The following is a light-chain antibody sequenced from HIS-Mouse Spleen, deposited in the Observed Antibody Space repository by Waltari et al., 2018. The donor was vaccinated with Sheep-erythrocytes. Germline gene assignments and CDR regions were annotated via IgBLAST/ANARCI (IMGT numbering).Light chain of an antibody. CDR2: EGS. V-gene: IGLV2-23*01. CDR3: CSYAGSSTPWV. Sequence: QSALTQPASVSGSPGQSITISCTGTSSDVGSYNLVSWYQQHPGKAPKLMIYEGSKRHSGVSNRFSGAKSGNKASLTISGLQAEDEADYYCCSYAGSSTPWVFGGGTKLTVL. J-gene: IGLJ3*02. CDR1: SSDVGSYNL.